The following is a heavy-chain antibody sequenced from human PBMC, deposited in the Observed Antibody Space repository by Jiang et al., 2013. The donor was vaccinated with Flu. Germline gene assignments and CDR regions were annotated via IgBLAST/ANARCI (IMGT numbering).Heavy chain of an antibody. Sequence: AVISYAGSNQYYVDSVKGRFTISRDNSKNTVYLQMNSLRPEDTAVYYCANGYYYMDVWGKGTTVTVSS. CDR2: ISYAGSNQ. V-gene: IGHV3-30*18. J-gene: IGHJ6*03. CDR3: ANGYYYMDV.